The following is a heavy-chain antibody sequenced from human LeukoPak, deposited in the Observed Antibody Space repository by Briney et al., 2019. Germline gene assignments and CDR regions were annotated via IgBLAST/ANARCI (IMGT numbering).Heavy chain of an antibody. J-gene: IGHJ5*02. CDR2: THYSGST. V-gene: IGHV4-59*12. CDR1: GGSISSYY. Sequence: SETLSLTCTVSGGSISSYYWSWLRQPPGKGLEYIGYTHYSGSTNYNPSLKSRVTISLDTSGNQFSLKLSSVTAADTAVYYCARVVFLDIVVVVAASPRGWFDPWGQGTLVTVSS. D-gene: IGHD2-15*01. CDR3: ARVVFLDIVVVVAASPRGWFDP.